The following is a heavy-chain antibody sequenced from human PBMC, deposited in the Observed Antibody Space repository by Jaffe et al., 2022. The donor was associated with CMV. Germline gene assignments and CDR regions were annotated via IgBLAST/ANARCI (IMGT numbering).Heavy chain of an antibody. CDR1: GFTFSSYS. J-gene: IGHJ6*02. V-gene: IGHV3-21*01. CDR2: ISSSSSYI. CDR3: ARENPRYYYYGMDV. Sequence: EVQLVESGGGLVKPGGSLRLSCAASGFTFSSYSMNWVRQAPGKGLEWVSSISSSSSYIYYADSVKGRFTISRDNAKNSLYLQMNSLRAEDTAVYYCARENPRYYYYGMDVWGQGTTVTVSS.